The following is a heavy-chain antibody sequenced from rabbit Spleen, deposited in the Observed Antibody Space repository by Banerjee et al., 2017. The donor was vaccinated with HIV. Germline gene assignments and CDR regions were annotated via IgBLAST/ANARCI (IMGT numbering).Heavy chain of an antibody. CDR1: GFDFSSNA. J-gene: IGHJ4*01. Sequence: QEQLVESGGGLVQPGGSLKLTCKASGFDFSSNAMCWVRQAPGKGPEWIACISNGDGSTYYATWVKGRFIMSRTSSTTVTLQMTSLTAADTATYICARDLVTVIGWNFNLWGPGTLVTV. V-gene: IGHV1S47*01. D-gene: IGHD5-1*01. CDR3: ARDLVTVIGWNFNL. CDR2: ISNGDGST.